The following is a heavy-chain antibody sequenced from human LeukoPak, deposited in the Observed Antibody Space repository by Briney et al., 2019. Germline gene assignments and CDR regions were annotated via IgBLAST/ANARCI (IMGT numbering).Heavy chain of an antibody. CDR1: GFTFGDYA. Sequence: GGSLRLSCTASGFTFGDYAMSWFRQAPGKGLEWVDFIRSKAYGGTTEYAASVKGRFTISRDDSKSIAYLQMNSLKTEDTAVYYCTREGYSSSWSFFDYWGQGTLVTVSS. CDR2: IRSKAYGGTT. V-gene: IGHV3-49*03. CDR3: TREGYSSSWSFFDY. J-gene: IGHJ4*02. D-gene: IGHD6-13*01.